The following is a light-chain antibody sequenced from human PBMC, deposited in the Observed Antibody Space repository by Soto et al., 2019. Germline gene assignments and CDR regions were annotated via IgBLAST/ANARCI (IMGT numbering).Light chain of an antibody. CDR3: QQYDDLPT. CDR2: DAS. CDR1: QDIRHY. J-gene: IGKJ5*01. Sequence: DIQMTQSPSSLSASVGDRVTITCRASQDIRHYLNWYQQKPGKAPKLLIYDASSLETGVPSRFSGSGSGTSFTLTISSLQPEDFATYYCQQYDDLPTFGQGTRLDIE. V-gene: IGKV1-33*01.